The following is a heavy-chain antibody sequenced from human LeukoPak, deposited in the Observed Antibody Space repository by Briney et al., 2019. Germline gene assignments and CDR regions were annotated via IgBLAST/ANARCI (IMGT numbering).Heavy chain of an antibody. CDR1: GYTFTGYY. J-gene: IGHJ4*02. CDR3: ARPYDSSGYGFDY. V-gene: IGHV1-2*02. CDR2: INPNSGGT. Sequence: GASVKVSCKASGYTFTGYYMHWVRQAPGQGLEWMGWINPNSGGTNYAQKFQGRVTMTRDTSISTAYMELSRLRSDDTAVYYCARPYDSSGYGFDYWGQGTLVTVSS. D-gene: IGHD3-22*01.